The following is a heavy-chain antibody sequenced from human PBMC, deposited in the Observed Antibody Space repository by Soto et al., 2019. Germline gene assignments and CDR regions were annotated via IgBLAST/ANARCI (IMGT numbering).Heavy chain of an antibody. CDR2: ITGSSDYT. V-gene: IGHV3-23*01. Sequence: GGSLRLSCEASGFIFSSYAMNWVRKAPGKGLQWVSSITGSSDYTSYIASVKGRFTISRDNSKNTLYPQMNSLRAEDTAVYFCAKEQTTGAHYALDYWSQGTLVTVSS. J-gene: IGHJ4*02. CDR3: AKEQTTGAHYALDY. D-gene: IGHD2-8*02. CDR1: GFIFSSYA.